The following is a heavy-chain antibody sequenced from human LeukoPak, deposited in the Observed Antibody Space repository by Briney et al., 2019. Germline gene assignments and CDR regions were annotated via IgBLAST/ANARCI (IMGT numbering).Heavy chain of an antibody. V-gene: IGHV3-74*01. CDR2: INSDGTNT. CDR3: VRQDSGSYLGGY. Sequence: GGSLRLSCAASGFIFSSYSMNWVRQVPGTGPVWVSYINSDGTNTDYADSVKGRFTIFRDNAKKTLYLQMNSLRAEDTAVYYCVRQDSGSYLGGYWGQGTVVTVSS. CDR1: GFIFSSYS. J-gene: IGHJ4*02. D-gene: IGHD1-26*01.